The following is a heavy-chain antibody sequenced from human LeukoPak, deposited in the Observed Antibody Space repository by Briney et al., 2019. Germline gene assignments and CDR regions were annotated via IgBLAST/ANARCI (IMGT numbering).Heavy chain of an antibody. CDR2: INHSGST. CDR3: ARVTSYCGGDCYYYTDV. V-gene: IGHV4-34*01. CDR1: GGSFSGYY. D-gene: IGHD2-21*01. J-gene: IGHJ6*03. Sequence: SETLSLTCAAYGGSFSGYYWSWIRQPPGKGLEWIGEINHSGSTNYNPSLKSRVTISVDTSKNQFSLKLSSVTAADTAVYYCARVTSYCGGDCYYYTDVWGKGTTVTVSS.